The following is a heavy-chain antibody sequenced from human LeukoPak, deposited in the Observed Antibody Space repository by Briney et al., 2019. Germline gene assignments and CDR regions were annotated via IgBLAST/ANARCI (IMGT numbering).Heavy chain of an antibody. CDR1: RFTFSSYG. Sequence: QPGGSLRLSCAASRFTFSSYGMHWVRQAPGKGLEWVAVILYDGSNKYYADSVKGRFTISRDNSKNTLYLQMNSLRAEDTAVYYCARDPDTAMVPYPDYWGQGTLVTVSS. V-gene: IGHV3-33*05. CDR2: ILYDGSNK. CDR3: ARDPDTAMVPYPDY. D-gene: IGHD5-18*01. J-gene: IGHJ4*02.